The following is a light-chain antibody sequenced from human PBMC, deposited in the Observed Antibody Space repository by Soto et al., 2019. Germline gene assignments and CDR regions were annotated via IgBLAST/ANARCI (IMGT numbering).Light chain of an antibody. CDR1: QTISRW. CDR2: GVY. V-gene: IGKV1-5*01. J-gene: IGKJ5*01. CDR3: QFYGSSLVT. Sequence: DIQMTQSPSTLSASVGDTVTSTCRASQTISRWLAWYQQKPGKAPRLLIYGVYSRASGIPDRFSGSGSGTDFNLTISRLEPEDFAVYYCQFYGSSLVTFGQGTRLEIK.